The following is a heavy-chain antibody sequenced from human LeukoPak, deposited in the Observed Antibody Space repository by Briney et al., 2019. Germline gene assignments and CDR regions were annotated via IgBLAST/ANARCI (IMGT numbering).Heavy chain of an antibody. V-gene: IGHV4-4*07. CDR1: GVSMNYYF. J-gene: IGHJ5*02. Sequence: PSETLSLTCTVSGVSMNYYFWNWIRQPAGEGLQWIGRIHSSGTTNYNPSLKSRVTMSVDMSKNQFSLRLTSVTAADTAVYYCARGVNYCSTTSCFTFDPWGQGTLVTVSS. CDR3: ARGVNYCSTTSCFTFDP. CDR2: IHSSGTT. D-gene: IGHD2-2*01.